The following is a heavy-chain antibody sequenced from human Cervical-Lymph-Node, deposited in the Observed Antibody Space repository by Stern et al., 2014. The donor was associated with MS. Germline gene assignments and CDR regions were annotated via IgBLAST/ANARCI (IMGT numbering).Heavy chain of an antibody. CDR2: ILPIFGIA. CDR1: GGTFSSYA. Sequence: VPLVQSGAEVKKPGSSVKVSCKASGGTFSSYAISWVRQAPGQGLERMGGILPIFGIANYAQKFQGRVTITADKSTSTAYMELSSLRSEDTAVYYCASCSGGSCYANWFDPWGQGTLVTVSS. V-gene: IGHV1-69*17. J-gene: IGHJ5*02. CDR3: ASCSGGSCYANWFDP. D-gene: IGHD2-15*01.